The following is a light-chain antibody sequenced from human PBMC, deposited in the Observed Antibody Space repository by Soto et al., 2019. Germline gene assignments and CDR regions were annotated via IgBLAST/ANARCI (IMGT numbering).Light chain of an antibody. CDR3: QQRSNWPPIT. Sequence: DIVLTQSPATLSFSPGAGATLCCRASQSVSSYLAWYQQKPGQAPRLLLYDASNRATGIPARFSGSGSGTDFTLTISSLEPEDFAVYYCQQRSNWPPITVGQGTRLEIK. CDR2: DAS. V-gene: IGKV3-11*01. CDR1: QSVSSY. J-gene: IGKJ5*01.